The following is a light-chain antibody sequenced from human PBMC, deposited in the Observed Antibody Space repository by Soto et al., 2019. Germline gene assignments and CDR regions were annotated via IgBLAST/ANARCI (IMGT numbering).Light chain of an antibody. J-gene: IGKJ1*01. CDR1: QGISNY. CDR3: QNYNGAPRT. CDR2: AAS. V-gene: IGKV1-27*01. Sequence: DIQLTLSPSSLSASVGDRVTIACRASQGISNYLAWYQQKPGKVPKLLIYAASTLPSGVPSRFSGSGSGTDFTLTISSLQPEDVATYYCQNYNGAPRTFGQGTKVEIK.